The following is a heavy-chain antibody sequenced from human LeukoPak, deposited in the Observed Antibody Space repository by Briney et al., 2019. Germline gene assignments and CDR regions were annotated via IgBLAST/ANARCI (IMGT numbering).Heavy chain of an antibody. V-gene: IGHV3-21*01. CDR3: ANHLACGSTTCPSFDH. J-gene: IGHJ4*02. CDR1: GFTFSRYS. CDR2: ISHSGYDI. Sequence: GGSLRLSCAASGFTFSRYSMNWVRQAPGKGLEWVSSISHSGYDIYYANSVKGRFTISRDNAKNSLSLQMNNLRIDDTAVYYCANHLACGSTTCPSFDHWGQGTLVTVSS. D-gene: IGHD2-2*01.